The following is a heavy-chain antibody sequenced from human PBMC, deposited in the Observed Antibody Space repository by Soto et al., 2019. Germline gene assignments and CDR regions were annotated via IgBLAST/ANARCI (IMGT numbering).Heavy chain of an antibody. Sequence: PLRLWCTAYGVTFGDYAMSWFRQDPWKGLEGVCFIRSKAYGGTTEYAASVKGRFTISRDDSKSIAYLQMNSLKTEDTAVYYCTRDIPDSSSWYGYYYYYGMDVWGQGTTVTVSS. V-gene: IGHV3-49*03. J-gene: IGHJ6*02. CDR3: TRDIPDSSSWYGYYYYYGMDV. CDR2: IRSKAYGGTT. D-gene: IGHD6-13*01. CDR1: GVTFGDYA.